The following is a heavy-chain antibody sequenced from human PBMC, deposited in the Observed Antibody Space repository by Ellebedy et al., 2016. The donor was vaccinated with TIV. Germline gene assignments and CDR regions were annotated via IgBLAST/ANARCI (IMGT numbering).Heavy chain of an antibody. CDR1: GYSFTSYW. V-gene: IGHV5-51*01. D-gene: IGHD6-19*01. J-gene: IGHJ4*02. Sequence: ASVKVSCKASGYSFTSYWIGWVRQMPGEGLEWMGIIYPGDSDIRYSPSFQGQVGISADKSISTAYLQWSSLKASDTAMYYCARSSSYSSGFKWRDWGQGTLVTVSS. CDR2: IYPGDSDI. CDR3: ARSSSYSSGFKWRD.